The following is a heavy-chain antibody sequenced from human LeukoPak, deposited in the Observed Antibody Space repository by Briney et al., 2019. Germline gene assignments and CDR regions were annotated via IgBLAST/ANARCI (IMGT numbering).Heavy chain of an antibody. CDR1: GFIFTNYY. CDR3: ARESPLACYFDC. J-gene: IGHJ4*02. V-gene: IGHV1-46*01. Sequence: ASVKVSCKASGFIFTNYYMHWVRQAPGQVLEWMGFINPRGGTRSYAQNFQGRVTMTWDTSASTVYMELSSLRSEDTAVYYCARESPLACYFDCWGQGTLVTVSS. CDR2: INPRGGTR.